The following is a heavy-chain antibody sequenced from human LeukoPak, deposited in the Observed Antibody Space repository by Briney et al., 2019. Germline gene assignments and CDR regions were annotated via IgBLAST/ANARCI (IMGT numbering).Heavy chain of an antibody. CDR1: GYTFTSYA. V-gene: IGHV7-4-1*02. Sequence: ASVKVSCKASGYTFTSYAMNWVRQAPGQGLEWMGWINTNTGNPTYAQGFTGRIVFSLDTSVSTAYLQISSLKAEDTAVYYCARIGAYWWFGELLYFDYWGQGTLVTVSS. J-gene: IGHJ4*02. D-gene: IGHD3-10*01. CDR2: INTNTGNP. CDR3: ARIGAYWWFGELLYFDY.